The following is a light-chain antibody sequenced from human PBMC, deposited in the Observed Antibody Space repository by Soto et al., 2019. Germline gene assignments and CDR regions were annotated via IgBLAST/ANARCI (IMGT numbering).Light chain of an antibody. Sequence: QSVLTQPPSASGTPGQRVTISCSGSSSNIGSNTVNWYQQLPGTAPKLLIYSNSQRPSGVPDRFSGSKSGTSASLAISGLQSEDEADYYCAARDDSLNGDWVFGGGTQLTVL. V-gene: IGLV1-44*01. CDR2: SNS. CDR3: AARDDSLNGDWV. CDR1: SSNIGSNT. J-gene: IGLJ3*02.